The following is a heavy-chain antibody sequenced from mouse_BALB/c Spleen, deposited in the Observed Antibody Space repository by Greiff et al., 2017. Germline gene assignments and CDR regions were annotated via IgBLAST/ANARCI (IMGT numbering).Heavy chain of an antibody. Sequence: EVQLQQSGAELVKPGASVKLSCTASGFTFKDTYMPWVKQRPEQGLEWIGRIDPANGNTKYDPKFQGKATITADTSSNTAYLQLSSLTSEDTAFYYCALTSVVDVWGAGTTVTVSS. V-gene: IGHV14-3*02. D-gene: IGHD1-1*01. CDR3: ALTSVVDV. CDR2: IDPANGNT. J-gene: IGHJ1*01. CDR1: GFTFKDTY.